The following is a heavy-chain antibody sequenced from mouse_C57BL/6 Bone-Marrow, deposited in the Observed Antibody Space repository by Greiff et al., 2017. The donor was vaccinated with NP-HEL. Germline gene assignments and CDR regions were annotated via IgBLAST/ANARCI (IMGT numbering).Heavy chain of an antibody. CDR3: ASLITTVSYYYAMDY. CDR2: IYPGDGDT. Sequence: QVHVKQSGPELVKPGASVKISCKASGYAFSSSWMNWVKQRPGKGLEWIGRIYPGDGDTNYNGKFKGKATLTADKSSSTAYMQLSSLTSEDSAVYFCASLITTVSYYYAMDYWGQGTSVTVSS. D-gene: IGHD1-1*01. J-gene: IGHJ4*01. V-gene: IGHV1-82*01. CDR1: GYAFSSSW.